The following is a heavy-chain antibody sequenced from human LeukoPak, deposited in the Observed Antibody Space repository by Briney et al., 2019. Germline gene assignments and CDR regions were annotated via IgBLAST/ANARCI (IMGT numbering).Heavy chain of an antibody. D-gene: IGHD4-23*01. Sequence: GGSLRLSCAASGFTFSSYWMHWVRQAPGKGLVWVSRINPDGSRTDYADSVKGRFTISRDNAKNMLYLQMNSLRAEDTAVYFCARDLRGNRDCWGQGTLVTVSS. CDR2: INPDGSRT. V-gene: IGHV3-74*01. CDR3: ARDLRGNRDC. J-gene: IGHJ4*02. CDR1: GFTFSSYW.